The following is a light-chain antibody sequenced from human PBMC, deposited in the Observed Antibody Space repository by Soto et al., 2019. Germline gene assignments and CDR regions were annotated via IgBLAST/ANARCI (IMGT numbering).Light chain of an antibody. V-gene: IGKV1-5*03. CDR3: QQYNTDET. CDR2: KAS. J-gene: IGKJ1*01. CDR1: QSISTW. Sequence: IQMTQSPSTLSAYVGDRVTITCRASQSISTWLAWYQQRPGQAPKLLIYKASTLENGVPSRFSGSGSGTEFTLTISCLQPDDFATYYCQQYNTDETFGQRTKVDI.